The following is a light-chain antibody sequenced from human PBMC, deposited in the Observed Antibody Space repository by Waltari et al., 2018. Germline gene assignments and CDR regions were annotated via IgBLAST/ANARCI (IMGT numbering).Light chain of an antibody. CDR2: AND. CDR1: SSNIGRNT. CDR3: ASWDDSLDGVI. V-gene: IGLV1-44*01. Sequence: QSVLTQPPSASGTPGQRFTISCSGGSSNIGRNTITWYQQLPGTAPKLLICANDQRPSGVPDRFSGSKSGSSAFLAISGLQSADEASYYCASWDDSLDGVIFGGGTKLTVL. J-gene: IGLJ2*01.